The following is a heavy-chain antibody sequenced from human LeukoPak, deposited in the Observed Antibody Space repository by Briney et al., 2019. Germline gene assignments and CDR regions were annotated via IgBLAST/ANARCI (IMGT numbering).Heavy chain of an antibody. CDR3: ARGVTGSGSYYTPFDY. CDR2: INHSGST. V-gene: IGHV4-34*01. CDR1: GGSFSGDF. J-gene: IGHJ4*02. Sequence: SETLSLTCAVYGGSFSGDFWSWIRQSPGKGLEWIGEINHSGSTNYNPSLKSRVTISVDTSKNQFSLKLSSVTAADTAVYYCARGVTGSGSYYTPFDYWGQGTLVTVSS. D-gene: IGHD3-10*01.